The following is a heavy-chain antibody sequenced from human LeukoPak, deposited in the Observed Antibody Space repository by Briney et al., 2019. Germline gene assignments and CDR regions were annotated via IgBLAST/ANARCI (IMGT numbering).Heavy chain of an antibody. D-gene: IGHD3-22*01. Sequence: GASVKVSCKASGYTFTGYYMHWVRQAPGPGLEWMGWINPNSGGTNYAQKFQGRVTMTRDTSISTAYMELSRLRSDDTAVYYCASYPMYYYDSSGPKSEYFQHWGQGTLATVSS. J-gene: IGHJ1*01. CDR3: ASYPMYYYDSSGPKSEYFQH. CDR2: INPNSGGT. CDR1: GYTFTGYY. V-gene: IGHV1-2*02.